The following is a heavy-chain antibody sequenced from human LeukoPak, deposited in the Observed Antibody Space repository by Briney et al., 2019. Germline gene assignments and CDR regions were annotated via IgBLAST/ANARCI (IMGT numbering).Heavy chain of an antibody. V-gene: IGHV1-69*04. CDR2: IIPILGIA. CDR1: GGTCSSYA. Sequence: GSSVKVSCKASGGTCSSYAISWVRQAPGQGLEWMGRIIPILGIANYAQKFQGRVTITADKSTSTAYMELSSLRSEDTAVYYCASDAGVYSYGSGFDYWGQGTLVTVSS. CDR3: ASDAGVYSYGSGFDY. D-gene: IGHD5-18*01. J-gene: IGHJ4*02.